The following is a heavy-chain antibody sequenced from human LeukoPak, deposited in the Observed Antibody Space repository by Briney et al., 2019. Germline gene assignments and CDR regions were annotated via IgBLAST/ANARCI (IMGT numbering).Heavy chain of an antibody. CDR3: AKDHSYYDILTGYPDY. Sequence: GGSLRLSCAASGFTFSSYSMNWVRQAPGKGLEWVSSISSSSYIYYADSVKGRFTISRDNSKNTLYLQMNSLRAEDTAVYYCAKDHSYYDILTGYPDYWGQGTLVTVSS. CDR2: ISSSSYI. CDR1: GFTFSSYS. D-gene: IGHD3-9*01. V-gene: IGHV3-21*01. J-gene: IGHJ4*02.